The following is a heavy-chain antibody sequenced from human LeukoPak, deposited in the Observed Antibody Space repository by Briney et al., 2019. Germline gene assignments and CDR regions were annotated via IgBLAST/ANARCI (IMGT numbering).Heavy chain of an antibody. J-gene: IGHJ4*02. CDR2: ISGSGGNT. V-gene: IGHV3-23*01. D-gene: IGHD4-11*01. CDR3: TTRLQHHFDY. CDR1: GFTFSSYA. Sequence: PGGSLRLSCAASGFTFSSYAMSWVRQAPGKGLEWVSGISGSGGNTYYADSVNGRFTISRDDFLNVVYLQMNSLTVEDTAVYYCTTRLQHHFDYWGQGTQVTVSS.